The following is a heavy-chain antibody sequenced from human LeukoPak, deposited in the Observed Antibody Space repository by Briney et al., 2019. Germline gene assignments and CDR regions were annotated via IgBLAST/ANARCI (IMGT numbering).Heavy chain of an antibody. D-gene: IGHD3-22*01. V-gene: IGHV1-18*01. J-gene: IGHJ4*02. CDR2: ISAYNGNT. CDR1: GYTFTSYG. CDR3: ARETYYYDSSGYNDH. Sequence: ASVKVSCKACGYTFTSYGISWVRQAPGQGLEWMGWISAYNGNTNYAQKLQGRVTMTTGTSTSTAYMGLRSLRSDDTAVYYCARETYYYDSSGYNDHWGQGTLVTVSS.